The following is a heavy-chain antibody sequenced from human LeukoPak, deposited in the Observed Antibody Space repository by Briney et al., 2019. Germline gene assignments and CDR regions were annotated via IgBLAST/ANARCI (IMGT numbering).Heavy chain of an antibody. CDR3: ARVLSGSWDWFDP. Sequence: GGSLRLSCAASGFTFSSYWMHWVRQAPGKGLVWVSRINTDGSRITYADSVKGRFTNSRDNAMNTVYLQMNSLRAEDTAVYYCARVLSGSWDWFDPWGQGTLVTVSS. CDR1: GFTFSSYW. CDR2: INTDGSRI. D-gene: IGHD3-22*01. V-gene: IGHV3-74*01. J-gene: IGHJ5*02.